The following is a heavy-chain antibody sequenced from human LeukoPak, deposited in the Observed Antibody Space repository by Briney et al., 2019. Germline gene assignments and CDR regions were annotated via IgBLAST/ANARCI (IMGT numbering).Heavy chain of an antibody. CDR2: IIPIFGTA. Sequence: GSSVKVSCKASGGTFSSYAISWVRQAPGQGLEWMGGIIPIFGTANYAQKFQGGVTITADESTSTAYMELSSLRSEDTAVYYCARDRHYYDSSGSWGQGTLVTVSS. J-gene: IGHJ5*02. V-gene: IGHV1-69*01. CDR3: ARDRHYYDSSGS. D-gene: IGHD3-22*01. CDR1: GGTFSSYA.